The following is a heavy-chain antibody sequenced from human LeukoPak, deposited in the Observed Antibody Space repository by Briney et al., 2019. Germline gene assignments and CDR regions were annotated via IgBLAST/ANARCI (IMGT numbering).Heavy chain of an antibody. V-gene: IGHV3-30*04. D-gene: IGHD3-22*01. CDR2: ISYDGSNK. Sequence: PGGSLRLSCAASGFTFSSYAMHWVRQAPGKGLEWVAVISYDGSNKYYADSVKGRFTISRDNSKNTLYLQMNSLRAEDTAVYYCARESYYYDSSGYYSYFDYWGQGTLVTVSS. CDR1: GFTFSSYA. CDR3: ARESYYYDSSGYYSYFDY. J-gene: IGHJ4*02.